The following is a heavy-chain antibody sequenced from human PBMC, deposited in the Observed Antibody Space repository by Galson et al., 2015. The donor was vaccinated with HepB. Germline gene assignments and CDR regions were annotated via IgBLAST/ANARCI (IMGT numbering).Heavy chain of an antibody. V-gene: IGHV4-4*02. D-gene: IGHD3-22*01. Sequence: LSLTCAVSGDSISNDRWWSWVRQPPGEGLEWIGEAYHSGITNFNPSLKSRVTISVDKSRNHFSLKLSSVTAADTAVYYCATEPRHHYETSGYFSHWGQGTLVTVSS. CDR1: GDSISNDRW. CDR3: ATEPRHHYETSGYFSH. J-gene: IGHJ4*02. CDR2: AYHSGIT.